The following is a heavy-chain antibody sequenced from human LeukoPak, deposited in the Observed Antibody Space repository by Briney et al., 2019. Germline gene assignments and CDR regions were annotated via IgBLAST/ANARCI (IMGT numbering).Heavy chain of an antibody. CDR3: AREYCSSTSCYLDY. D-gene: IGHD2-2*01. CDR2: IRSRANSYAT. J-gene: IGHJ4*02. CDR1: GFTFSGSA. V-gene: IGHV3-73*01. Sequence: GGSLKLSCAASGFTFSGSAMHWVRQASGKGLEWVGRIRSRANSYATAYAASVKGRFTISRDDSKNTAYLQMNSLRAEDTAVYYCAREYCSSTSCYLDYWGQGTLVTVSS.